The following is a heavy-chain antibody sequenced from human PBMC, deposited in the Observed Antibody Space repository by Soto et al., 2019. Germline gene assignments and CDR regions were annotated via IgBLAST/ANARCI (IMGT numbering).Heavy chain of an antibody. J-gene: IGHJ4*02. Sequence: EVQLLESGGGLVQPGGSLRLSCAASGFTFSSYAMSWVRQAPGKGLEWVSAISGSGGSTYYADSVKGRFTISRDNSKNTLYMQINSVTGENTAVYYCETTGAGPGISNLGGERASFDYWGQESLVTVS. CDR2: ISGSGGST. V-gene: IGHV3-23*01. D-gene: IGHD3-3*01. CDR3: ETTGAGPGISNLGGERASFDY. CDR1: GFTFSSYA.